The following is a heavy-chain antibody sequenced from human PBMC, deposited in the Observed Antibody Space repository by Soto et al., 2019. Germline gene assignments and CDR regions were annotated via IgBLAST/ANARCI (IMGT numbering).Heavy chain of an antibody. J-gene: IGHJ4*01. D-gene: IGHD3-22*01. CDR3: VKDGHALYDSPSYGDNLLL. V-gene: IGHV3-30*18. Sequence: QELLVESGGGVVQPGTSLTLSCAASGFIFNTHGIHWVRQAPSKPLEWVGLISFDGSDRFYGVSVKGRFAFSRDNSKNMGSLQMSYLSPDATAVYYCVKDGHALYDSPSYGDNLLLWGGGTVVTVSS. CDR2: ISFDGSDR. CDR1: GFIFNTHG.